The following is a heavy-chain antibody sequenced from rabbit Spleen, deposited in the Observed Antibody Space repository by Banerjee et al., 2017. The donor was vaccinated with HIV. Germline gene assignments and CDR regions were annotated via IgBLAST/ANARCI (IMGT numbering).Heavy chain of an antibody. J-gene: IGHJ6*01. Sequence: QSLEESGGDLVKPGAPLTLTCTASGVSFSFNSYMCWVRQAPGKGLEWIACIDTGSSGFTYFASWAKGRFTISKTSSTTVTLQMTSLTAADTATYFCARDTGSSFSSYGMDLWGQGTLVTVS. V-gene: IGHV1S40*01. CDR2: IDTGSSGFT. D-gene: IGHD8-1*01. CDR3: ARDTGSSFSSYGMDL. CDR1: GVSFSFNSY.